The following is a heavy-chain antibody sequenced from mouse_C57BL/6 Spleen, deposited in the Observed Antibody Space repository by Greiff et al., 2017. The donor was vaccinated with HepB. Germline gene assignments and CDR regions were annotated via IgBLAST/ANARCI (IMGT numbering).Heavy chain of an antibody. CDR1: GYSITSGYY. V-gene: IGHV3-6*01. CDR3: ARGWFSWFAY. D-gene: IGHD2-2*01. CDR2: ISYDGSN. Sequence: EVKLLESGPGLVKPSQSLSLSCSVTGYSITSGYYSNWIRQFPGNKLEWLGYISYDGSNNSNPSLKHRISITRDTSTNQFFLKWNSVTTEDTATCYCARGWFSWFAYWGQGTLVTISA. J-gene: IGHJ3*01.